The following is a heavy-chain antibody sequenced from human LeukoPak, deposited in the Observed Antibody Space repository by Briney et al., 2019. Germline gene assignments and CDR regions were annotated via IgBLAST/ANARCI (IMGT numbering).Heavy chain of an antibody. CDR1: GGTFSSYA. CDR3: AREGGSYLGFDY. V-gene: IGHV1-69*13. Sequence: ASVKVSCKASGGTFSSYAISWVRQAPGQGLEWMGGIIPIFGTANYAQKFQGRVTITADESTSTAYMELSSLRSEDTAVYYCAREGGSYLGFDYWGQGTLVTVSS. J-gene: IGHJ4*02. D-gene: IGHD1-26*01. CDR2: IIPIFGTA.